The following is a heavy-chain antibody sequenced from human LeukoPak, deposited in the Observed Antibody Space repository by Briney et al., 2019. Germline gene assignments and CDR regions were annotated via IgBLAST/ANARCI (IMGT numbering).Heavy chain of an antibody. CDR2: INHSGST. V-gene: IGHV4-34*01. J-gene: IGHJ4*02. CDR1: GGSFSGYY. Sequence: SETLSLTCAVYGGSFSGYYWSWIRQPPGKGLEWIGEINHSGSTNYNLSLKSRVTISVDTSKNQFSLKLSSVTTADTAVYYCARGRWFGELFYRPGDSYFDYWGQGTLVTVSS. CDR3: ARGRWFGELFYRPGDSYFDY. D-gene: IGHD3-10*01.